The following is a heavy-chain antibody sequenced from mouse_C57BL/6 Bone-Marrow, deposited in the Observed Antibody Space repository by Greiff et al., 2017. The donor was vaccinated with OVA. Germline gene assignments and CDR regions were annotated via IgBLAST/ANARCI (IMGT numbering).Heavy chain of an antibody. V-gene: IGHV1-64*01. D-gene: IGHD4-1*01. J-gene: IGHJ2*01. CDR1: GYTFTSYW. CDR2: IHPNSGST. CDR3: ARRLGRVYYFGY. Sequence: QVQLQQPGAELVKPGASVKLSCKASGYTFTSYWMHWVKQRPGQGLEWIGMIHPNSGSTNYNEKFKSKATLTVDKSSSTAYMQLSSRTSEDSAVYYCARRLGRVYYFGYWGQGTTLTVSS.